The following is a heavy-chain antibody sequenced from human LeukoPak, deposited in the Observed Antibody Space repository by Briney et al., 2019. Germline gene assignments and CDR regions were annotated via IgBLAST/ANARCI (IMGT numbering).Heavy chain of an antibody. D-gene: IGHD6-13*01. V-gene: IGHV3-48*03. J-gene: IGHJ2*01. CDR2: ISSSGSTI. CDR1: GFTFSSYE. CDR3: ARGSSSWYTL. Sequence: PGGSLRLSCAASGFTFSSYEMNWVRQAPGKGLEWVSYISSSGSTIYYADSVKGRFTISRDNAKSSLYLQMNSLRAEDTAVYYCARGSSSWYTLWGRGTLVTVSS.